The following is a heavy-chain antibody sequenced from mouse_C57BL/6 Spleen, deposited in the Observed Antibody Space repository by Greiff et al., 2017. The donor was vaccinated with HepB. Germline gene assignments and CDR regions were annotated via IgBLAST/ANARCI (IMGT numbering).Heavy chain of an antibody. V-gene: IGHV1-47*01. Sequence: QVTLKVSGAELVKPGASVKMSCKASGYTFTTYPIEWMKQNHGKSLEWIGNFHPYNDDTKYNEKFKGKATLTVEKSSSTVYLELSRLTSDDSAVYYCARRGYGSSYVGYFDVWGTGTTVTVSS. CDR3: ARRGYGSSYVGYFDV. CDR1: GYTFTTYP. J-gene: IGHJ1*03. CDR2: FHPYNDDT. D-gene: IGHD1-1*01.